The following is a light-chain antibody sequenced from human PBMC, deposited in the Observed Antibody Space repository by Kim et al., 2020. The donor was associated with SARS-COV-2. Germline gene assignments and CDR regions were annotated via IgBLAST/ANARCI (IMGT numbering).Light chain of an antibody. CDR1: QSISSN. CDR2: YAS. J-gene: IGKJ5*01. V-gene: IGKV3-15*01. Sequence: VSPGERATLSCRASQSISSNLAWFQQKPGQARRLLIYYASTRATDLPGRFSGSGSGTEFTLTISSLQSEDFGFYFCQQYDKWPITFGQGTRLEIK. CDR3: QQYDKWPIT.